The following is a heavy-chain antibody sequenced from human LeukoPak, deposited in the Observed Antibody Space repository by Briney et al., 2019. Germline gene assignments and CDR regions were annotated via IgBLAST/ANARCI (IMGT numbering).Heavy chain of an antibody. CDR2: INSDGSGT. CDR3: TRTEGAAARMY. V-gene: IGHV3-74*01. D-gene: IGHD6-13*01. Sequence: PSETLSLTCAVYGGSFSGYYWSWVRQAPGKGLVWVSRINSDGSGTTYADSVKGRFTISRDNAKNTLYLQMNSMRAEDTAVYYCTRTEGAAARMYWGQGTLVTVSS. J-gene: IGHJ4*02. CDR1: GGSFSGYY.